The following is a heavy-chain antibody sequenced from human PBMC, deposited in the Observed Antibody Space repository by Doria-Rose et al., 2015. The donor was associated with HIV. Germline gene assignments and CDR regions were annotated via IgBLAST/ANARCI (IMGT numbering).Heavy chain of an antibody. D-gene: IGHD3-3*01. CDR2: ISWDSGAK. CDR1: GFSFKSYA. J-gene: IGHJ6*03. CDR3: AKAPIIGPKYYCYMDV. V-gene: IGHV3-9*01. Sequence: VQLVQSGGGLVQPGRSLRLSCVGSGFSFKSYAMHWVRLAPGKGLEWVAGISWDSGAKGNADSVEGRFTISRDNAMKSVYLEMRSLRPEDTAFYYCAKAPIIGPKYYCYMDVWGKGTSVTVSS.